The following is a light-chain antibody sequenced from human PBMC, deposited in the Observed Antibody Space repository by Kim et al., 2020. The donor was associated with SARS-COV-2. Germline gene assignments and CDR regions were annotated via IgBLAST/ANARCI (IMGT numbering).Light chain of an antibody. J-gene: IGKJ3*01. CDR1: QTVTGNS. CDR2: AAS. V-gene: IGKV3-20*01. Sequence: TGERPTLPCRASQTVTGNSLAWNQQKPGQPPRLVIYAASSRATDIPDRFSGSGSGTDFTLTISRLEPEDFAVYYCQYHGNSPFTFGPGTKVDIK. CDR3: QYHGNSPFT.